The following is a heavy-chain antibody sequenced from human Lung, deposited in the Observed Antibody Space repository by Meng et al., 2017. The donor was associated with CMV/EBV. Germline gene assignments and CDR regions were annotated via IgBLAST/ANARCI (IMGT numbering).Heavy chain of an antibody. CDR3: ARGIVIAVAGTGVDY. Sequence: AXVXVSXXXXSYSFTSYGISWVRQAPGQGLEWMGWISAYNGNTNYAQKLQGRVTMTTDTSTSTAYMELRSLRSDDTAVYYCARGIVIAVAGTGVDYWGQGTXVTVSS. CDR2: ISAYNGNT. D-gene: IGHD6-19*01. V-gene: IGHV1-18*01. J-gene: IGHJ4*02. CDR1: SYSFTSYG.